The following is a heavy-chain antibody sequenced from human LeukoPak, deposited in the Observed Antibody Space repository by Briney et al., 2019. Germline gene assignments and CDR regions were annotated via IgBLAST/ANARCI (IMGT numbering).Heavy chain of an antibody. CDR3: AKGSGSYYGLFDY. CDR2: ISGSGGNT. Sequence: PGGSLRLSCAASGFTFSSYAMNWVRQAPGKGLEWVSAISGSGGNTYYADSVKGRFTISRGNSKNTLYLQMNSLRAEDTAVYYCAKGSGSYYGLFDYWGQGTLVTVSS. J-gene: IGHJ4*02. V-gene: IGHV3-23*01. D-gene: IGHD3-10*01. CDR1: GFTFSSYA.